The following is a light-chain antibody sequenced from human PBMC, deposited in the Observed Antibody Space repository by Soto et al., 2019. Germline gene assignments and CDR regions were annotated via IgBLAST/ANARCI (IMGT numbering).Light chain of an antibody. Sequence: EIVMTQSPATLSVSPGERATLSCRASQSVSSNLAWYQQKPGQAPRLLIYGASTRATGIPARFSGSGSGTDFTLTLSILQSEDFAVYYCQQYNNWPPLTFGGGTKLEIK. CDR2: GAS. J-gene: IGKJ4*01. V-gene: IGKV3-15*01. CDR1: QSVSSN. CDR3: QQYNNWPPLT.